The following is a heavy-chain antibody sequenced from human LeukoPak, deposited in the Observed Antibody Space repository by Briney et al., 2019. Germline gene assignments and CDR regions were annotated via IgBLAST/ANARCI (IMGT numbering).Heavy chain of an antibody. D-gene: IGHD1-1*01. J-gene: IGHJ4*02. CDR2: IYPDDSHT. V-gene: IGHV5-51*01. CDR1: RGTFTKRW. Sequence: GESLKISCKGSRGTFTKRWIALVRQMPGKGLEWMAIIYPDDSHTRYNPSFQGQVPISADTSTTSALLQWRTLKATDTPMYYCARHEGRNDEFGYWGQGTLVTVSS. CDR3: ARHEGRNDEFGY.